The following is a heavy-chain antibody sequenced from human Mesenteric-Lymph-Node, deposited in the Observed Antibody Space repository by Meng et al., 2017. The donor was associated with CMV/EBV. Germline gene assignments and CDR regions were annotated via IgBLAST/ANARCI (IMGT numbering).Heavy chain of an antibody. CDR1: GFTFSNYG. D-gene: IGHD7-27*01. V-gene: IGHV3-23*01. CDR2: LSGSGAYT. CDR3: ARVLGPVDP. Sequence: GESLKISCAASGFTFSNYGMSWVRQAPGKGLEWVSSLSGSGAYTYYADSVKGRLTISRDNSKNTLYLQMNSLRVEDTAMYYCARVLGPVDPWGQGTLVTVSS. J-gene: IGHJ5*02.